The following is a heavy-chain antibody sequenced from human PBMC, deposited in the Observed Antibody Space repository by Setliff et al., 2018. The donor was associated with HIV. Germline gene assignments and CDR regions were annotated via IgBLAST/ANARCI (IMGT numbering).Heavy chain of an antibody. Sequence: LRLSCAASGFTFSSHAMSWVRQAPGKGLEWVSTISGSGSRTYYADSVKGRFTISRDNSKNTLYLQMSSLRAEDTAVYYCARDRHGDYFHYYGMDVWGQGTTVTVSS. D-gene: IGHD4-17*01. CDR2: ISGSGSRT. J-gene: IGHJ6*02. CDR1: GFTFSSHA. V-gene: IGHV3-23*01. CDR3: ARDRHGDYFHYYGMDV.